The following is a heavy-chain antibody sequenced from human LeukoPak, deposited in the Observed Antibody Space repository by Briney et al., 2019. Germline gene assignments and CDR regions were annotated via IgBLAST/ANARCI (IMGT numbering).Heavy chain of an antibody. CDR1: GGSISSGDYY. V-gene: IGHV4-30-4*08. CDR2: IYYSGST. CDR3: ARVPFFGVAWWFDY. J-gene: IGHJ4*02. D-gene: IGHD3-3*01. Sequence: PSQTLSLTCTVSGGSISSGDYYWSWIRQPPGTGLEWIGYIYYSGSTYYNPSLKSRVTISVDTSKNQFSLKLSSVTAADTAVYYCARVPFFGVAWWFDYRGQGTLVTVSS.